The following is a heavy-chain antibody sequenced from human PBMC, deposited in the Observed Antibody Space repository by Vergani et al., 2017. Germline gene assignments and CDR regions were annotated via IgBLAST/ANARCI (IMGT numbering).Heavy chain of an antibody. Sequence: EVQLVESGGGLVQPGGSLRLSCAASGFTFSTYDMHWVRQATGKGLEWVSAIGTAGDTYYPGSVKGRFTISRENAKNSLYLQMNGLRAGDTAVYYCAIVNHCSSTSCLNYYMDVWGKGTTVTVSS. V-gene: IGHV3-13*01. J-gene: IGHJ6*03. CDR3: AIVNHCSSTSCLNYYMDV. CDR2: IGTAGDT. D-gene: IGHD2-2*01. CDR1: GFTFSTYD.